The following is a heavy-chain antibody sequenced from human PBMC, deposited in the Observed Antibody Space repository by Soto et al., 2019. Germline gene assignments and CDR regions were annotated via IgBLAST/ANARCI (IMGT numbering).Heavy chain of an antibody. CDR2: IYYSGST. CDR1: GGSISSGDYY. D-gene: IGHD3-10*01. Sequence: KPSETLSLTCTVSGGSISSGDYYWSWIRQPPGKGLEWIGYIYYSGSTYYNPSLKSRVTISVDTSKNQFSLKLSSVTAADTAVYYCARDRIGGSGLENGMDVWGQGTTVTVSS. J-gene: IGHJ6*02. V-gene: IGHV4-30-4*01. CDR3: ARDRIGGSGLENGMDV.